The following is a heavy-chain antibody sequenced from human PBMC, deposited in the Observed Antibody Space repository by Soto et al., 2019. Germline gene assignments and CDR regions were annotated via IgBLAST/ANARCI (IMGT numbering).Heavy chain of an antibody. Sequence: GASVKVSCKASGYTFTSYAMHWVRQAPGQRLEWMGWINAGNGNTKYSQKFQGRVTITRDTSASTAYMELSSLRSEDTAVYYCARDQSSSWYFDYWGQGXLVTVSS. CDR3: ARDQSSSWYFDY. J-gene: IGHJ4*02. CDR1: GYTFTSYA. V-gene: IGHV1-3*01. CDR2: INAGNGNT. D-gene: IGHD6-13*01.